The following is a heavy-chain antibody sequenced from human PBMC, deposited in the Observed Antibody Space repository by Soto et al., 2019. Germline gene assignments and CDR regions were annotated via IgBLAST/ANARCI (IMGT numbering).Heavy chain of an antibody. CDR2: ISYDGSYK. CDR3: AKGQHCRSTSCYFYYYGVDV. J-gene: IGHJ6*02. CDR1: GFTFSTYG. V-gene: IGHV3-30*18. D-gene: IGHD2-2*01. Sequence: QVQLVESGGGVVQPGRSLRLSCAASGFTFSTYGMHWVRQAPGKGLEWVAVISYDGSYKYYADSVKGRLIISRDNYKNTLYRQMNSLRAEDTAVYYCAKGQHCRSTSCYFYYYGVDVWGLGTTVAVSS.